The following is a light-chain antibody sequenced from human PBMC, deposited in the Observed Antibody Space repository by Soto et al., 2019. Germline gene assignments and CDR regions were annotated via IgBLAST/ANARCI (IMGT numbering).Light chain of an antibody. CDR3: QQYNSYSTWT. Sequence: DIQMTQSPSTLSASVGDRVTISCRASQSVSWYLAWYQQKPGKAPKILIFDASRLGSGVPSRFSGSGSGTEFTLNISSLQPDDFATYYCQQYNSYSTWTFSQGTKLQI. J-gene: IGKJ1*01. CDR2: DAS. CDR1: QSVSWY. V-gene: IGKV1-5*01.